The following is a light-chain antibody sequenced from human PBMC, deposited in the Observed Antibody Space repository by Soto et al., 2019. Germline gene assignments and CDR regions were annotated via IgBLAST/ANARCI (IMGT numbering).Light chain of an antibody. CDR1: QDITNY. J-gene: IGKJ5*01. CDR3: QQYEDIPPT. Sequence: DIQMTQSPSSLTASVGDSVTITCQASQDITNYLNWYQHKPGKAPKLLIYDASNLEPGVPSRFSGRGSGRDFTFTISSLQPEDNATYYCQQYEDIPPTFGQGTRLDIK. CDR2: DAS. V-gene: IGKV1-33*01.